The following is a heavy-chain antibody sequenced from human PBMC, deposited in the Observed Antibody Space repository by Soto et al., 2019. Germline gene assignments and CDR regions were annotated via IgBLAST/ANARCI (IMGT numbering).Heavy chain of an antibody. CDR2: ISGSGGGA. CDR1: GFTLSRYV. CDR3: ARPEGDYFYNHMDV. Sequence: GGSLRLSCAASGFTLSRYVMSWVRQAPGKGLGWVSVISGSGGGAFYADSVKGRFTISRDNSKNTLYLEMRSLRAEDSAVYYCARPEGDYFYNHMDVWGKGTTVTVSS. V-gene: IGHV3-23*01. D-gene: IGHD3-16*01. J-gene: IGHJ6*03.